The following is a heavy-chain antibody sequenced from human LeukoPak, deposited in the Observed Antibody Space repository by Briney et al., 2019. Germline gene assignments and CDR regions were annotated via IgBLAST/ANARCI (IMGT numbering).Heavy chain of an antibody. J-gene: IGHJ4*02. D-gene: IGHD3-3*01. CDR3: AKDLAITIFGVVSNFDY. V-gene: IGHV3-23*01. Sequence: GGSLRLSCAASGFTFSSYAMSWVRQAPGKGLEWVSAISGSGGSTYYADSVKGRFTISRDNSKNTLYLQMNSLRAEDTAVYYCAKDLAITIFGVVSNFDYWGQGTLVSVSS. CDR2: ISGSGGST. CDR1: GFTFSSYA.